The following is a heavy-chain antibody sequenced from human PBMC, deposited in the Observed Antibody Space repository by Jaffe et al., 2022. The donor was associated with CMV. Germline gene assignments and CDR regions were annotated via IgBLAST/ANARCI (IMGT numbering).Heavy chain of an antibody. CDR3: ARTVAVAGTLSFRLRKNYYYYYYMDV. J-gene: IGHJ6*03. Sequence: QVTLRESGPALVKPTQTLTLTCTFSGFSLSTSGMCVSWIRQPPGKALEWLARIDWDDDKYYSTSLKTRLTISKDTSKNQVVLTMTNMDPVDTATYYCARTVAVAGTLSFRLRKNYYYYYYMDVWGKGTTVTVSS. CDR2: IDWDDDK. D-gene: IGHD6-19*01. CDR1: GFSLSTSGMC. V-gene: IGHV2-70*15.